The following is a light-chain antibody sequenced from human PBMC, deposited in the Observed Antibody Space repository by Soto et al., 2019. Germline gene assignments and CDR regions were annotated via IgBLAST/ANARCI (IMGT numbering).Light chain of an antibody. J-gene: IGKJ2*01. CDR3: QQYGNSPYT. Sequence: EIVLTQSPGTLSLSPGERATLSCRASQSVSSSYLAWYQQKPGQAPRLLIYGASSRATGIPDRFSGSGSGTGFTLTISRLEPEAFAVYYCQQYGNSPYTFGQGTKLEIK. CDR1: QSVSSSY. V-gene: IGKV3-20*01. CDR2: GAS.